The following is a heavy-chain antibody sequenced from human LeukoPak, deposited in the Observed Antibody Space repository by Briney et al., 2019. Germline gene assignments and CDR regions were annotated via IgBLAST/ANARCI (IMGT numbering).Heavy chain of an antibody. CDR1: GFKFGSYG. D-gene: IGHD1-26*01. Sequence: PGGSLRLSCVGIGFKFGSYGLHWVRQAPGKGLEWVALISYDGTTEYYAESVKGRFTISRDNAQDVLYLQMNSLRAEDTAVYYCAKDRSGSYFLDPGGDAFDIWGQGTMVTVSS. CDR2: ISYDGTTE. V-gene: IGHV3-30*18. CDR3: AKDRSGSYFLDPGGDAFDI. J-gene: IGHJ3*02.